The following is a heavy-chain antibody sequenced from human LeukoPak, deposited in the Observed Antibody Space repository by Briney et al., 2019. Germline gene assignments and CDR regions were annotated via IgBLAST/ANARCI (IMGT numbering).Heavy chain of an antibody. CDR2: IYHSGST. D-gene: IGHD3-3*01. CDR1: GGSISSSNW. Sequence: SETLSLTCAVSGGSISSSNWWSWVRQPPGKGLEWIGEIYHSGSTNYNPSLKSRVTISVDKSKNQFSLKLSSVTAADTAVYYCARELGITIFGVVEGPRYMDVWGKGTTVTVSS. V-gene: IGHV4-4*02. J-gene: IGHJ6*03. CDR3: ARELGITIFGVVEGPRYMDV.